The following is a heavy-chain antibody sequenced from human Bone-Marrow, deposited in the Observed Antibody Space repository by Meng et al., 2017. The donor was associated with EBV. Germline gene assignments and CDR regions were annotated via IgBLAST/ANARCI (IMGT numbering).Heavy chain of an antibody. J-gene: IGHJ4*02. CDR2: IYYSGSS. CDR3: ARNMGDGYNPFDF. V-gene: IGHV4-39*07. Sequence: QLQLQESGPGLVRPSETLSLTCTVSGGSIDSGSYYWGWIRQPPGKGLEWIGTIYYSGSSYNNPSLKNRVTMSVDTSKNQFSLKLSSVTAADTAVYYCARNMGDGYNPFDFWGQGTLVTVSS. CDR1: GGSIDSGSYY. D-gene: IGHD5-24*01.